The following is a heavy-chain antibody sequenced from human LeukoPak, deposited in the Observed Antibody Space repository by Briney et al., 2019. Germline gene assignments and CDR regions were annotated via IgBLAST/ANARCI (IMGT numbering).Heavy chain of an antibody. D-gene: IGHD2-2*01. CDR1: GGSFSGYS. J-gene: IGHJ4*02. Sequence: SETLSLTCAVYGGSFSGYSWTWIRQPPGKGLEWVGEINHGGSTNYNPSLKSRGTISVDTSKNQFSLNLNSVTAADTAVYYCARGRYCGSTSCPPGPYWGQGTLVTVSS. CDR2: INHGGST. CDR3: ARGRYCGSTSCPPGPY. V-gene: IGHV4-34*01.